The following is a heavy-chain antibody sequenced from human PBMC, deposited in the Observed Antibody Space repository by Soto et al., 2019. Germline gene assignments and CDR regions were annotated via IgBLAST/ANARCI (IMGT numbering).Heavy chain of an antibody. J-gene: IGHJ4*02. D-gene: IGHD5-18*01. CDR3: ATGNNYGFCLQY. V-gene: IGHV4-4*02. Sequence: QVQLQESGPGLVMPSGTLSLTCDVSGASLSSSNWWSWVRQPPGKGLEWIGEIHDGGSTNYNPSLKSRVTMSVDNPKNQISLRLNSVTAADTAVYYCATGNNYGFCLQYWGQGNLITVSA. CDR1: GASLSSSNW. CDR2: IHDGGST.